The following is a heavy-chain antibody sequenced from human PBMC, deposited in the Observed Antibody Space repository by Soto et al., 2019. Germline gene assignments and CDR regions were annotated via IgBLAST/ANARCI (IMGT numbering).Heavy chain of an antibody. D-gene: IGHD6-19*01. Sequence: GESLNLSCKGSGYSFTRYLIGWVRQMPGKGLEWMGIIYPGDSDTRYSPSFQGQVTISADKSISTAYLQWSSLKASDTAMYYCARSSSGWYNHYYYGMDVWGQGTTVTVSS. CDR2: IYPGDSDT. CDR3: ARSSSGWYNHYYYGMDV. CDR1: GYSFTRYL. J-gene: IGHJ6*02. V-gene: IGHV5-51*01.